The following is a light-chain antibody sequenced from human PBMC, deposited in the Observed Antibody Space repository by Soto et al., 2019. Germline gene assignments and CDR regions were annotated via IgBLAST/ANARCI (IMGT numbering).Light chain of an antibody. J-gene: IGKJ4*01. V-gene: IGKV3-20*01. Sequence: PGVRATLSCSASQSVGRRYLAWYQQKPGQAPRLLIYDTSERASDIPDTFSGSGSGTDFTLTISRLVPEDFAVYYCQYQGTFGGGTKVEIK. CDR1: QSVGRRY. CDR2: DTS. CDR3: QYQGT.